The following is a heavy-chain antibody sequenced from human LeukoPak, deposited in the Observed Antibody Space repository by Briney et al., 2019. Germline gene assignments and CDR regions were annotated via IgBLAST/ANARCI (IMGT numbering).Heavy chain of an antibody. Sequence: SETLSLTCTVSGNSISSGYYWGWIRQPPGKGLEWIGIIYHTGTTYYNSSLKSRVTISVDTSKNQFSLKLSSVTAADTAVYYCARLLVPGWFDPWGQGTLVTVSS. CDR1: GNSISSGYY. V-gene: IGHV4-38-2*02. CDR3: ARLLVPGWFDP. D-gene: IGHD2-2*01. CDR2: IYHTGTT. J-gene: IGHJ5*02.